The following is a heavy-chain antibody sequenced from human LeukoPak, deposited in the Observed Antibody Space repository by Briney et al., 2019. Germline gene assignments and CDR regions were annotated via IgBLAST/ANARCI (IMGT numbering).Heavy chain of an antibody. CDR3: ARDVGAGIAAAFDY. J-gene: IGHJ4*02. Sequence: SETLSLTCTVSGGSISSYYWSWIRQPPGKGLEWIGYIYYSGSTNYNPSLKSRVTISVDTSKNQFSLKLSSVTAADTAVYYCARDVGAGIAAAFDYWGQGTLVTVSS. V-gene: IGHV4-59*12. CDR2: IYYSGST. D-gene: IGHD6-13*01. CDR1: GGSISSYY.